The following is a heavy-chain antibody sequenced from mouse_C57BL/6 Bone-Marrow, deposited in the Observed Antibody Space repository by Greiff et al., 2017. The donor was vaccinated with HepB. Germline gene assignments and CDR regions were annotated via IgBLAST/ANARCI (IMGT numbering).Heavy chain of an antibody. CDR3: AREDYYAMDY. Sequence: VQLQQPGAELVMPGASVKLSCKASGYTFTSYWMHWVKQRPGQGLEWIGEIDPSASYTNYNQKFKGKSTLTVDKSSSTAYMQLSSLTSEDSAVYYCAREDYYAMDYWGQGTSGTVSA. J-gene: IGHJ4*01. CDR1: GYTFTSYW. CDR2: IDPSASYT. V-gene: IGHV1-69*01.